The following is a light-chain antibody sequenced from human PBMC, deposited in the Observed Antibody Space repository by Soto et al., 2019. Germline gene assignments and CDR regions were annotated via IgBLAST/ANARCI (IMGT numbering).Light chain of an antibody. V-gene: IGKV3-20*01. J-gene: IGKJ4*01. Sequence: EIVLTQSPGTLSLSPGERATLSCRASQSVSSSYLAWYQQKPGQAPRLLIYGASSWATGIPDRFSGSGSGTDFSLTISRLEPEDFAVDYWQQYGSAPPGILTFGGGTKVEIE. CDR1: QSVSSSY. CDR3: QQYGSAPPGILT. CDR2: GAS.